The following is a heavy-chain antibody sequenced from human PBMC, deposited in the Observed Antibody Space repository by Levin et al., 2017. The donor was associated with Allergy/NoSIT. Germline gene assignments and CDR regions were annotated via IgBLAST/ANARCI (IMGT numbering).Heavy chain of an antibody. CDR2: MNPNSGNT. Sequence: GESLKISCKASGYTFTSYDINWVRQATGQGLEWMGWMNPNSGNTGYAQKFQGRVTMTRNTSISTAYMELSSLRSEDTAVYYCARGRMGELSSYWGQGTLVTVSS. CDR3: ARGRMGELSSY. V-gene: IGHV1-8*01. J-gene: IGHJ4*02. D-gene: IGHD3-16*02. CDR1: GYTFTSYD.